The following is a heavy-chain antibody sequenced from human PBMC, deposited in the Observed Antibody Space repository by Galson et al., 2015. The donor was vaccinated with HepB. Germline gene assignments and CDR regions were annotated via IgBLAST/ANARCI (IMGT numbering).Heavy chain of an antibody. CDR1: EFMSRRSA. CDR3: ARVPDSSSSSYYFDY. D-gene: IGHD6-6*01. J-gene: IGHJ4*02. Sequence: SLTVSCAGYEFMSRRSAIPWLRQAPVEGGAWVTVIAHYGSNKYYADSVKGRFTISRDNSKNTLYLQMNSLRAEDTAVYYCARVPDSSSSSYYFDYWGQGTLVTVSS. V-gene: IGHV3-30-3*01. CDR2: IAHYGSNK.